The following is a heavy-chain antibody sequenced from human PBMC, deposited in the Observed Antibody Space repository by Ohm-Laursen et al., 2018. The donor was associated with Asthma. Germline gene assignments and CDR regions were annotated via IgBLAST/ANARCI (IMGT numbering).Heavy chain of an antibody. CDR1: GFTFSSYN. CDR3: ARAGVTFWRNVNWFDP. D-gene: IGHD3-3*01. V-gene: IGHV3-21*01. Sequence: SLRLSCAASGFTFSSYNMNWVRQAPGKGLEWVSSISSSSSYIYYADSVKGRFTISRDNAGNSLYLQMNSLRAEDTAVYYCARAGVTFWRNVNWFDPWGQGTLVTVSS. J-gene: IGHJ5*02. CDR2: ISSSSSYI.